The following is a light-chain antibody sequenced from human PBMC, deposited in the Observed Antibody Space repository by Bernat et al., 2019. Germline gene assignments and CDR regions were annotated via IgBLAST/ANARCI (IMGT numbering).Light chain of an antibody. CDR1: QDISNY. Sequence: DIQMTQSPSSLSASVGDRVTITCQASQDISNYLNWYQQKPGKAPKLLIYDASNLETGVPSRFSGSGSGTDFTFTISRLQPEDIATYYCPQYDNLSITFCEETRLEIK. V-gene: IGKV1-33*01. J-gene: IGKJ5*01. CDR3: PQYDNLSIT. CDR2: DAS.